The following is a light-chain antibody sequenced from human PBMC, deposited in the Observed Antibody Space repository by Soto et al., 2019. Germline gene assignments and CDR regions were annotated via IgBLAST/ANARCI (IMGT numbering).Light chain of an antibody. J-gene: IGKJ4*01. V-gene: IGKV3-20*01. Sequence: EIVLTQSPGTLSLSTGERATLSCRASQSVRSSYVAWYQQKPGQGPRLLIYGASSRATGIPGRFSGSGSGTDFTLTISRLEPEDFAMYYCQQFGTSRLTFGGGTKVDI. CDR1: QSVRSSY. CDR2: GAS. CDR3: QQFGTSRLT.